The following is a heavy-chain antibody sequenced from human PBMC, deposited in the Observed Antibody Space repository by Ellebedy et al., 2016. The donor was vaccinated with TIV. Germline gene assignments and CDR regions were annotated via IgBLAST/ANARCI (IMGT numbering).Heavy chain of an antibody. D-gene: IGHD3-16*01. V-gene: IGHV3-66*01. CDR3: ARKSDTLLFAGGDC. CDR1: GFTFSRYA. Sequence: GESLKISCAASGFTFSRYAMSWVRQAPGRGPECVSIIYSTGTTDYADSVRGRFTISRDSAKNTLYLQMNSLRVEDTAVYYCARKSDTLLFAGGDCWGQGTLVTVSS. J-gene: IGHJ4*02. CDR2: IYSTGTT.